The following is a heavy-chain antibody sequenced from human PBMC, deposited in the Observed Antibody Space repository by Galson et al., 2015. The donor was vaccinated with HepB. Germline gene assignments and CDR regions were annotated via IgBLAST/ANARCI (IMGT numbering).Heavy chain of an antibody. D-gene: IGHD6-19*01. Sequence: SVKVSCKASGYNFIDWSLHWVRQAPGQGLEWMGRINPDTGGTDFARKFQGRVTLTTDTSVSTVYLELRRLRSDDTAVYFCTRGRFSSGLDYKTYFDFWGQGSLVSVSS. V-gene: IGHV1-2*06. CDR3: TRGRFSSGLDYKTYFDF. CDR2: INPDTGGT. J-gene: IGHJ4*02. CDR1: GYNFIDWS.